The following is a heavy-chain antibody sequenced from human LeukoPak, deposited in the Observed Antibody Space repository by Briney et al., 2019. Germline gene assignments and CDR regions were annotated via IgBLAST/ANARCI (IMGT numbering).Heavy chain of an antibody. CDR3: ARDVHGDYGSGWFDP. CDR2: IMPLFGTT. D-gene: IGHD4-17*01. V-gene: IGHV1-69*05. J-gene: IGHJ5*02. Sequence: SVKVSCKTSGGTFNNYAISWVRQAPGQGLEWLGGIMPLFGTTGYAQKFQGRVTITKDESTRTVYLELTSLTSDDTAVYYCARDVHGDYGSGWFDPWGQGTLVSVSS. CDR1: GGTFNNYA.